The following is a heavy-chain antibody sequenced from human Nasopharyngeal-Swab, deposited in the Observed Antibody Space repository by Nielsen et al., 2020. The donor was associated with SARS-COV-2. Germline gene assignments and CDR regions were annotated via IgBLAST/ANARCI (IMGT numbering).Heavy chain of an antibody. CDR2: ITRSGNT. J-gene: IGHJ6*03. CDR3: ARVNNGGGIVPASYSFFMDV. V-gene: IGHV4-34*01. Sequence: SETLSLTCSLNGVSFSGYHWGWIRQSPGKRLEWIGDITRSGNTNYNPALKSRVTMSVATSKDEFSLKLTSVTAADTAIYFCARVNNGGGIVPASYSFFMDVWGKGTSAAVSS. CDR1: GVSFSGYH. D-gene: IGHD2-2*01.